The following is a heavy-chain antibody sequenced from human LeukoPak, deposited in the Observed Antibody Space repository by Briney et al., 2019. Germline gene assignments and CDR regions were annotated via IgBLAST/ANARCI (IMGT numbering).Heavy chain of an antibody. CDR3: ARETGGAVGSTDLDY. Sequence: GGSLRLSCAASGFTFSSYAMHWVRQAPGKGLEWVAVISYDGTDKYYADSVKGRFTISRDNSKNTLSLQMNTLRVEDTAVYYCARETGGAVGSTDLDYWGQGTLVTVSS. CDR1: GFTFSSYA. V-gene: IGHV3-30-3*01. D-gene: IGHD4-17*01. CDR2: ISYDGTDK. J-gene: IGHJ4*02.